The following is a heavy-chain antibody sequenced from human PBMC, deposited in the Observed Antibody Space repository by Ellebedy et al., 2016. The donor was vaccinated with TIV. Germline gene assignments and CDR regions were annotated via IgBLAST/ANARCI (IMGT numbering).Heavy chain of an antibody. D-gene: IGHD5-18*01. J-gene: IGHJ4*02. Sequence: GESLKISCAASGFTFSSYAMSWVRQAPGKGLEWVSAISGSGGSTYYADSVKGRFTISRDNSKNTLYLQMNSLRAEDTAVYYCAKSDTAMVRRFDYWGQGTLVTVSS. CDR2: ISGSGGST. V-gene: IGHV3-23*01. CDR1: GFTFSSYA. CDR3: AKSDTAMVRRFDY.